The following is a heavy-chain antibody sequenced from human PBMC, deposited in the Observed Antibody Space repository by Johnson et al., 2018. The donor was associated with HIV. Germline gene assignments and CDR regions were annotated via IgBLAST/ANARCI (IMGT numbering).Heavy chain of an antibody. V-gene: IGHV3-30*04. CDR1: GFTFSSYA. D-gene: IGHD1-26*01. CDR3: AKSTWELRHLDAFDI. J-gene: IGHJ3*02. CDR2: ISYDGSNK. Sequence: QVQLVESGGGVVQPGRSLRLSCAASGFTFSSYAMHWVRQAPGKGLEWVAVISYDGSNKYYADSVKGRFTISRDNSKNTLYRQMNSLRAEETAVYYCAKSTWELRHLDAFDIWGQGTMVTVSS.